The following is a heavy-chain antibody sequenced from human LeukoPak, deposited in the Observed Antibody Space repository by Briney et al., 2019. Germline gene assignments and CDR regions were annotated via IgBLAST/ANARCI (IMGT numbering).Heavy chain of an antibody. Sequence: GGSLRLSCAASGFTFDDYAMFWVRQAPGKGLEWVSVIGWDGGYKYYADSVKGRFTISRDNSKDSLYLQMNSLRPEDTAFYYCAKGGTGFSHFDYWGQGTLVTVSS. D-gene: IGHD3/OR15-3a*01. V-gene: IGHV3-43D*03. J-gene: IGHJ4*02. CDR1: GFTFDDYA. CDR3: AKGGTGFSHFDY. CDR2: IGWDGGYK.